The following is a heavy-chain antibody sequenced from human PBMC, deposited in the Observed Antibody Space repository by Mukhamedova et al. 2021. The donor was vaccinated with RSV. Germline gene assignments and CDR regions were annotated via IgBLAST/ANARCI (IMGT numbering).Heavy chain of an antibody. J-gene: IGHJ4*02. CDR2: ISNDGNNK. CDR3: ANSNYVPFDY. Sequence: GLEWVTFISNDGNNKYYADSVKGRFTVSRDNSKNTLYLQMNSLRPEDTAVYYCANSNYVPFDYWGQGTPVTVSS. D-gene: IGHD4-11*01. V-gene: IGHV3-30*18.